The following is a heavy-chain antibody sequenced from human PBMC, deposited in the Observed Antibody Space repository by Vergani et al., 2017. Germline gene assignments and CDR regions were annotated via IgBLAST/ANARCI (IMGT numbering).Heavy chain of an antibody. CDR2: IYYSGST. CDR1: GGSICSYY. Sequence: QVQLQESGPGLVKPSETLSLTCTVSGGSICSYYWSWIRQPPGKGLEWFGYIYYSGSTNYNPSLKSRVTISVDTSKNQFSLKLSSVTAADTAVYYWARDMGYCSSTSCPLAYYYGMDVWGQGTTVTVSS. V-gene: IGHV4-59*01. D-gene: IGHD2-2*01. CDR3: ARDMGYCSSTSCPLAYYYGMDV. J-gene: IGHJ6*02.